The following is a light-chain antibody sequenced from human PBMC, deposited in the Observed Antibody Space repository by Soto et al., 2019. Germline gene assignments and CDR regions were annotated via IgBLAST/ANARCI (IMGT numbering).Light chain of an antibody. J-gene: IGKJ5*01. CDR1: QSLLHITGETF. CDR2: EVS. CDR3: MQSTQLPPT. V-gene: IGKV2D-29*02. Sequence: DVVMTQTPLSLSVAPGQPASISCKSSQSLLHITGETFLFWYLQKXGQSPQXLIYEVSTRVSGVPDRFSGSGSGTEFTLEISRVETDDVGIYYCMQSTQLPPTFGQGTRLEI.